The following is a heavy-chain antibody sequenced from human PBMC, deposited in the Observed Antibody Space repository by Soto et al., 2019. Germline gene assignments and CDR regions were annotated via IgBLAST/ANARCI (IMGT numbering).Heavy chain of an antibody. Sequence: GGSLRLSCAASGFTFRSYIMNWVRQSPGKGLEWISYISSSSSSTISYGDSVKGRFAISRDNARNSLSLQMNSLRDEDTAVYYCARPMIVTGGEAFDIWGQGTMVTVSS. D-gene: IGHD3-22*01. CDR3: ARPMIVTGGEAFDI. CDR1: GFTFRSYI. J-gene: IGHJ3*02. CDR2: ISSSSSSTI. V-gene: IGHV3-48*02.